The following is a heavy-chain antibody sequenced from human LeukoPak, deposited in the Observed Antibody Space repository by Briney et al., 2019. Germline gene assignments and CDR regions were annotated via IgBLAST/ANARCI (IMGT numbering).Heavy chain of an antibody. Sequence: QPGRSLRLSCAASGFTFSSYAMHWVRQAPGKGLEWVAVISYDGSNKYYADSVKGRFTISRDNSKNTLYLQMNSLRAEDTAVYYCAKKDVIQGIAPFDYWGQGTLVTVSS. CDR2: ISYDGSNK. CDR1: GFTFSSYA. D-gene: IGHD6-13*01. J-gene: IGHJ4*02. CDR3: AKKDVIQGIAPFDY. V-gene: IGHV3-30-3*02.